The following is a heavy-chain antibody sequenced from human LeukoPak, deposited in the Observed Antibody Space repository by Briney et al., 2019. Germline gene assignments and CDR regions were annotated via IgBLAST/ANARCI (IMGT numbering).Heavy chain of an antibody. CDR1: GITFSSYS. V-gene: IGHV3-48*01. J-gene: IGHJ6*02. CDR3: ARDGGPPSDYPYYYYGMDV. CDR2: ISSSGSTK. D-gene: IGHD4-17*01. Sequence: GGSLRLSCGASGITFSSYSMNWVRQAPGKGLEWVSYISSSGSTKYYADSVKGRFTISRDNARNSLYLQMNSLRAEDTAVYFCARDGGPPSDYPYYYYGMDVWGQGTTVTVSS.